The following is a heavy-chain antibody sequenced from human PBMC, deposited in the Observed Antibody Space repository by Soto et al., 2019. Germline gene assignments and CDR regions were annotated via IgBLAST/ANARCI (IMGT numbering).Heavy chain of an antibody. CDR1: GFPFSWAG. J-gene: IGHJ3*01. CDR2: VSGDGRDI. CDR3: ARGLNKAAGGAFDD. Sequence: QVQLVQSGGGAVLPGNSLRLSCAASGFPFSWAGMHWLRQTPGKGLEWVAVVSGDGRDIDYAESVRGRFSISRDNPESTLYLQMNNLGVEDTAIYYCARGLNKAAGGAFDDWGQGTQVIVSS. D-gene: IGHD3-16*01. V-gene: IGHV3-33*01.